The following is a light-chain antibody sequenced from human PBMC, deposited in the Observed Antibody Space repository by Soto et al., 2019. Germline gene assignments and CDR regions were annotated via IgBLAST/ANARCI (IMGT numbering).Light chain of an antibody. CDR2: GAS. CDR1: QSVSSN. Sequence: EIVMTHSPATLSVSPWERATLSCRASQSVSSNLAWYQQKPGQAPRLLIYGASTRATGTPARFSGSGSGTDFTLTISSLEPEDFAVYYCQQHSSWPLTFGGGTKVDIK. CDR3: QQHSSWPLT. V-gene: IGKV3D-15*01. J-gene: IGKJ4*01.